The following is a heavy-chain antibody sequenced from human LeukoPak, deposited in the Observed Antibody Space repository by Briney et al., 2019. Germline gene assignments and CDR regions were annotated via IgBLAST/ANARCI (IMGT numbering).Heavy chain of an antibody. CDR1: GGSISSSSYY. CDR3: ARVKADSSGWYEIDY. CDR2: IYYSGST. J-gene: IGHJ4*02. Sequence: SETLSLTCTVSGGSISSSSYYWGWLRQPPGKGLEWIGSIYYSGSTYYNPSLKSRVTISVDTSKNQFSLKLSSVTAADTAVYYCARVKADSSGWYEIDYWGQGTLVTVSS. V-gene: IGHV4-39*07. D-gene: IGHD6-19*01.